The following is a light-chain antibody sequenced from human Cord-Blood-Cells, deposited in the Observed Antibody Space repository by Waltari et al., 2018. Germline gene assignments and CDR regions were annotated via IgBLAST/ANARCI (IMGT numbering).Light chain of an antibody. V-gene: IGKV1-39*01. CDR3: QQSYSTPRT. Sequence: DIQMTQSPSSLSASVGDRVTSTCRASKSISSYLNWYQQKPGKAPKLLIYAASSVQSGVPSRFSGSGSGTDFTLTISSLQPEDFATYYCQQSYSTPRTFGQGTKVEIK. CDR2: AAS. J-gene: IGKJ1*01. CDR1: KSISSY.